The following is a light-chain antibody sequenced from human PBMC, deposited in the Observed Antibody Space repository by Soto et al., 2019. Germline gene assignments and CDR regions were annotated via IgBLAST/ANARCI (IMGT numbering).Light chain of an antibody. CDR3: SSYTNSGTVL. Sequence: QSALTQPASGSGSPGQSITISCTGTSSDVGGYDYVSWYQQYAGKAPKLTIYNVRNRPSGVSNRFSGSKSGNTASLTISGLQPEDEADYFCSSYTNSGTVLVVGGTKLTVL. CDR2: NVR. V-gene: IGLV2-14*01. CDR1: SSDVGGYDY. J-gene: IGLJ2*01.